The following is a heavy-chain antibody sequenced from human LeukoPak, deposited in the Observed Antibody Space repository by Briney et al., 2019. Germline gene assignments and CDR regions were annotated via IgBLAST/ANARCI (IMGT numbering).Heavy chain of an antibody. Sequence: GESLKISCKGSGYSFTSYWIGWVRQLPGKGLEWMGIIYPGDSDTRYSPSFQGQVTISADKSISTAYLQWSSLKASDTAMYYCARRLTDYDFWRGYSENWFDPWGQGTLVTVSS. V-gene: IGHV5-51*01. CDR3: ARRLTDYDFWRGYSENWFDP. D-gene: IGHD3-3*01. J-gene: IGHJ5*02. CDR2: IYPGDSDT. CDR1: GYSFTSYW.